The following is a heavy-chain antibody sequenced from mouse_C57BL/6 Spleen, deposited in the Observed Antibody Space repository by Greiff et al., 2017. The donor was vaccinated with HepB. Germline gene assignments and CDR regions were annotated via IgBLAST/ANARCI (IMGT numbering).Heavy chain of an antibody. Sequence: EVHLVESGGDLVKPGGSLKLSCAASGFTFSSYGMSWVRQTPDKRLEWVATISSGGSYTYYPDSVKGRFTISRDNAKNTLYLQMSSLKSEDTAMYYWSRRRNTVVTNDLGDWGPGTTSPGSS. V-gene: IGHV5-6*01. D-gene: IGHD1-1*01. CDR1: GFTFSSYG. CDR3: SRRRNTVVTNDLGD. CDR2: ISSGGSYT. J-gene: IGHJ2*01.